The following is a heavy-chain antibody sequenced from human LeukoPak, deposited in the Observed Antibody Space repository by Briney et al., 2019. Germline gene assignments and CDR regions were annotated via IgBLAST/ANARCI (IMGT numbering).Heavy chain of an antibody. V-gene: IGHV3-48*02. J-gene: IGHJ3*02. Sequence: GGALRLSSAESGFSFSGYGMNWVRTAPGKGLEWVSYISRTSSTIYYADSVKGRFTISRDNARNTLYLQMNRLRDEDTAVYYCAREPSIAGACDIWGQGTMVTVSS. CDR1: GFSFSGYG. CDR2: ISRTSSTI. CDR3: AREPSIAGACDI.